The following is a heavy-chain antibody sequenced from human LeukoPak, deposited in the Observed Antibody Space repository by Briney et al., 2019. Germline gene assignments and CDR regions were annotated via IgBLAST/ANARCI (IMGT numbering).Heavy chain of an antibody. J-gene: IGHJ6*02. CDR3: ARVPPYSSGCYGVYGMDV. Sequence: ASVKVSCKASGYTFTSYGISWVRQAPGQGLERMGWISAYNGNTNYAQKLQGRVTMTTDTSTSTAYMELRSLRSDDTAVYYCARVPPYSSGCYGVYGMDVWGQGTTVTVSS. D-gene: IGHD6-19*01. CDR1: GYTFTSYG. CDR2: ISAYNGNT. V-gene: IGHV1-18*01.